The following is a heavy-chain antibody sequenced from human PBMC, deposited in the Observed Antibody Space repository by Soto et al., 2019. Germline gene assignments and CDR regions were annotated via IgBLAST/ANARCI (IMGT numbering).Heavy chain of an antibody. CDR2: ISGSGGST. J-gene: IGHJ4*02. Sequence: EVQLLESGGGLVQPGGSLRLSCAASGVTFSSYAMSWVRQAPGKGLEWVSAISGSGGSTYYADSVKGRFTISRDNSKNTLSLQMNSLRVEDTAVYYCAPRTYGSGSYWGHWGQGTLVTVSS. CDR3: APRTYGSGSYWGH. D-gene: IGHD3-10*01. CDR1: GVTFSSYA. V-gene: IGHV3-23*01.